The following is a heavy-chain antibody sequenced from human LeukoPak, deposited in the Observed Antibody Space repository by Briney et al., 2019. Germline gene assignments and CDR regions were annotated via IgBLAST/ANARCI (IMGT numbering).Heavy chain of an antibody. V-gene: IGHV1-69*13. CDR2: IIPIFGTA. CDR3: ARDVGGSGFFVDYYCGMDV. D-gene: IGHD3-22*01. CDR1: GGTFISYA. J-gene: IGHJ6*02. Sequence: SVKVSCKASGGTFISYAISWVRQAPGQGLEWMGGIIPIFGTANYAQKFQGRVTITADESTSTAYMELSSLRSEDTAVYYCARDVGGSGFFVDYYCGMDVWGQGTTVTVSS.